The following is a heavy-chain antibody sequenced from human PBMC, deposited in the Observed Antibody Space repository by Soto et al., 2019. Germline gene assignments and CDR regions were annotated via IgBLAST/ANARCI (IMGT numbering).Heavy chain of an antibody. J-gene: IGHJ4*02. V-gene: IGHV3-23*01. CDR2: ISGSGGST. Sequence: EVQLLESGGGLVQPGGSLRLSCAASGFPFSTYAMTWVQQAPGKGLEWVSAISGSGGSTYYADSVKGRFTISRDKSKSTLFLQMNSLRAEDTAVYYCAKNWDTTFSSSSHWGQGALVTVSS. CDR3: AKNWDTTFSSSSH. D-gene: IGHD6-6*01. CDR1: GFPFSTYA.